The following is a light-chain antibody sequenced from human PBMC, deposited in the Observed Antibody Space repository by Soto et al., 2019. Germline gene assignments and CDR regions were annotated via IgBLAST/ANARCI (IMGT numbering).Light chain of an antibody. V-gene: IGKV3-20*01. Sequence: EIVFTQSPGTLSLSPGERATLSCRASQNVGGSYVGWYQQKPGQGPRLLIFGASSRATGIPDRFIGSGSGTDFTLTISRLEPEDFAVYYCQLFGSSRTFGQGTKVDIK. CDR1: QNVGGSY. CDR2: GAS. CDR3: QLFGSSRT. J-gene: IGKJ1*01.